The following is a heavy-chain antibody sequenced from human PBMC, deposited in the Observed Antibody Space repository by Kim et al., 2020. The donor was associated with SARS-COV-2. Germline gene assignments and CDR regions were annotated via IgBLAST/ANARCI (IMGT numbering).Heavy chain of an antibody. CDR1: GGSISSSSYY. Sequence: SETLSLTCTVSGGSISSSSYYWGWIRQPPGKGLEWIGSIYYSGSTYYNPSLKSRVTISVDTSKNQFSLKLSSVTAADTAVYYCAAVATDYWGQGTLVTVSS. J-gene: IGHJ4*02. V-gene: IGHV4-39*01. CDR2: IYYSGST. D-gene: IGHD2-15*01. CDR3: AAVATDY.